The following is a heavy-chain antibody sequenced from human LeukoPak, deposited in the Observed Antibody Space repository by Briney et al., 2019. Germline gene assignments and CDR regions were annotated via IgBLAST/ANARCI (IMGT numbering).Heavy chain of an antibody. V-gene: IGHV3-9*01. J-gene: IGHJ3*02. Sequence: GRSLRLSCAASGFTFDDYAMHWVRQAPGKGLEWASGISWNSGNIGYADSVKGRFTISRDNAKNSLYLQMNSLRAEDTALYYCAREFLEWGDAFDIWGQGTMVTVSS. D-gene: IGHD3-3*01. CDR3: AREFLEWGDAFDI. CDR2: ISWNSGNI. CDR1: GFTFDDYA.